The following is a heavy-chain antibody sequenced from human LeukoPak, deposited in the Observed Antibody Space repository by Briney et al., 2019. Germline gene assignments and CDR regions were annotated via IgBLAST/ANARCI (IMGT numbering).Heavy chain of an antibody. CDR2: INPNSGGT. V-gene: IGHV1-2*02. CDR3: ARKSLGYCSSTSCYGSMDV. J-gene: IGHJ6*03. Sequence: ASVKVSCKASGYTFTGYYMHWVRQAPGQGLEWMGWINPNSGGTNYAQKFQGRVTMTRDTSISTAYMELSRLGSDDTAVYYCARKSLGYCSSTSCYGSMDVWGKGTTVTVSS. CDR1: GYTFTGYY. D-gene: IGHD2-2*01.